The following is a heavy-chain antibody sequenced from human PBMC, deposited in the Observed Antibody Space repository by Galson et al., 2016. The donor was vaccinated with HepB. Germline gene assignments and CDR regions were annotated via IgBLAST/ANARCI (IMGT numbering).Heavy chain of an antibody. CDR2: ISYSNAV. CDR1: GFDFSRYE. CDR3: IRGKNNAWYAYKRSNYYTMEV. D-gene: IGHD3-10*01. J-gene: IGHJ6*02. V-gene: IGHV3-48*03. Sequence: LRLSCAASGFDFSRYEMNWVRKSPGKGLEWLSHISYSNAVSYAAAVKGRFTISRDNARDSLFLEMRNLRVEDTATYYCIRGKNNAWYAYKRSNYYTMEVWGRGTSVIVS.